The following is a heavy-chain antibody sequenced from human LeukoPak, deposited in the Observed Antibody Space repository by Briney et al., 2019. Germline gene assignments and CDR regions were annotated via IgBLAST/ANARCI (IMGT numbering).Heavy chain of an antibody. D-gene: IGHD6-19*01. Sequence: QPGGSLRLSCAASGFTFSSHWMHWVRQAPGKGLVWVSRINSDGSSTSYADSVKGRFTISRDNGKNTLYLQMNSLRAEDTAVYYCARDPSMWLGYFDLWGRGTLVTVSS. V-gene: IGHV3-74*01. CDR3: ARDPSMWLGYFDL. CDR1: GFTFSSHW. CDR2: INSDGSST. J-gene: IGHJ2*01.